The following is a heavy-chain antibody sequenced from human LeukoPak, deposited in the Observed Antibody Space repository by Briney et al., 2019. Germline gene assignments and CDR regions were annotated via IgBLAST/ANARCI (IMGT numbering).Heavy chain of an antibody. CDR1: GGSVSSSFYY. CDR3: ANAASYSVDY. J-gene: IGHJ4*02. Sequence: SETLSLTCTVSGGSVSSSFYYWGWIRQPPGKGLEWIGSMYFSGSTHYNPSLKSRVTISVDTSKNRFSLKLTSVTAADTAVYYCANAASYSVDYWGQGTLVTVSS. CDR2: MYFSGST. D-gene: IGHD1-26*01. V-gene: IGHV4-39*01.